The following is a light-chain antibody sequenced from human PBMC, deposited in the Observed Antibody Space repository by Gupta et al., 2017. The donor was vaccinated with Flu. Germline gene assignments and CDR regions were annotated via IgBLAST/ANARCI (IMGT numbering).Light chain of an antibody. J-gene: IGLJ2*01. CDR2: EVS. CDR3: SSYTSNSTVI. Sequence: QSALTQPASVSGSPGQSITISCTGTSSDVGGYNYVSWYQHHPGKAPQFIIYEVSSRPSGVSNRFSGSKSGNTASLTISGLQAEDEADYYCSSYTSNSTVIFGGGTKLTVL. CDR1: SSDVGGYNY. V-gene: IGLV2-14*01.